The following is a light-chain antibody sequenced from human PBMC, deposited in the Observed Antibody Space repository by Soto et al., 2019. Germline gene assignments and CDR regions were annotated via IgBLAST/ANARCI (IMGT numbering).Light chain of an antibody. J-gene: IGKJ1*01. V-gene: IGKV3-11*01. Sequence: EIVLTQSPATLSLSPGERATLSCRASQSVSSYLAWYQQKPGQAPRLLIYDASNRATGIPARFSGSGSGTDFTLTISSLEPEDFAVYYCHQYGGSPGTLGQGTKVEIK. CDR1: QSVSSY. CDR3: HQYGGSPGT. CDR2: DAS.